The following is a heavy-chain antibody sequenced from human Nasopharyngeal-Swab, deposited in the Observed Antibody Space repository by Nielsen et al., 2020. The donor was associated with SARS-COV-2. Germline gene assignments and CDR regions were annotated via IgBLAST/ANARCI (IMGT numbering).Heavy chain of an antibody. V-gene: IGHV1-69*10. CDR3: ATWGIGYGENAHATFDS. CDR1: GGTFNKYA. D-gene: IGHD4-17*01. Sequence: SVKVSCMVSGGTFNKYAISWVRQAPGQGLEWMGGIIVNLGMTKYAQKFKDSVIINADESTGTAYMELSSLRSEDTAVYYCATWGIGYGENAHATFDSWGQGTQVTVSS. J-gene: IGHJ4*02. CDR2: IIVNLGMT.